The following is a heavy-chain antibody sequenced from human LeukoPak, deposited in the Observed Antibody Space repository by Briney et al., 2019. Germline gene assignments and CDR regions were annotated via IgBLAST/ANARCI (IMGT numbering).Heavy chain of an antibody. Sequence: PSETLSLTCTVSGGSISSYYWSWIRQPPGKGLEWIGYIYYSGSTNYNPSLKSRVTISVDTSKNQFSLKLSSVTAADTAVYYCARVKGVSDYSDGGDAFDIWGQGTMVTVSS. J-gene: IGHJ3*02. D-gene: IGHD3-16*01. CDR2: IYYSGST. CDR3: ARVKGVSDYSDGGDAFDI. V-gene: IGHV4-59*01. CDR1: GGSISSYY.